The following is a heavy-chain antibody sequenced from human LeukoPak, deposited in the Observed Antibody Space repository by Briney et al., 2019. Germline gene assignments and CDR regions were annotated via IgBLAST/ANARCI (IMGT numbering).Heavy chain of an antibody. J-gene: IGHJ4*02. CDR2: IIPIFGTA. CDR3: ASSPGSGYSPLFHY. CDR1: VGTFSSYA. V-gene: IGHV1-69*05. Sequence: ASVKVSCKASVGTFSSYAISWVRQAPGQRLEWMGRIIPIFGTANYAQKFQGRVTITTNESTSTAYMELSSLRSEDTAVYYCASSPGSGYSPLFHYWGQGTLVPVSS. D-gene: IGHD3-22*01.